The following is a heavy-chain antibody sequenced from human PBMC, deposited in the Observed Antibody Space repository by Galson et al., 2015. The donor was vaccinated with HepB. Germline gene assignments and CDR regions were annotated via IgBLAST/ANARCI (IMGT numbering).Heavy chain of an antibody. CDR1: GDSISNDRW. D-gene: IGHD3-10*01. Sequence: ETLSLTCAVSGDSISNDRWWSWVRQPPGEGLEWIGEAYHSGGTNYRPSLKSRVTISVDKSKNQFSLKLTSVTAADTAVYYCAGAKEGRGYFDYWGQGTLVTVSS. CDR2: AYHSGGT. V-gene: IGHV4-4*02. CDR3: AGAKEGRGYFDY. J-gene: IGHJ4*02.